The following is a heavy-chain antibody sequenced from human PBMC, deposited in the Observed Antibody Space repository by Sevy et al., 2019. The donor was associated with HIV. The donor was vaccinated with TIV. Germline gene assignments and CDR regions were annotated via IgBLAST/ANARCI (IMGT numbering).Heavy chain of an antibody. D-gene: IGHD6-13*01. Sequence: GGSLRLSCAASGFTFSTYAMTWVRQAPGKGLEWVSVISFSGGSTYYADSVKGRFTISRDNSKNTLYLQMISLRAEDTAVYYCAREDGSRQYFQYWGQGTLVTVSS. V-gene: IGHV3-23*01. CDR3: AREDGSRQYFQY. CDR1: GFTFSTYA. CDR2: ISFSGGST. J-gene: IGHJ1*01.